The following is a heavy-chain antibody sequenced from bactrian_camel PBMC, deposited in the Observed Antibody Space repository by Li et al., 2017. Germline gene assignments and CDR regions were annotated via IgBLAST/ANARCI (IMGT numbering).Heavy chain of an antibody. Sequence: QVQLVESGGGSVQAGGSLRLSCVGSPDNTNCMAWFRQAPGEEREAVATFYTDGGFTNYADSVEGRFTISRDDAKSTVYLQLNSLQIEDTGMYYCSNGLDRDRWRTPGPGTQVTVS. CDR1: PDNTNC. D-gene: IGHD1*01. J-gene: IGHJ4*01. CDR2: FYTDGGFT. V-gene: IGHV3S54*01.